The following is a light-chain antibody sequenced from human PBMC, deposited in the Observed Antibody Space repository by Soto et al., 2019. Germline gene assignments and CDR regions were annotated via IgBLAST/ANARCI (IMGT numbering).Light chain of an antibody. Sequence: IQMAQSPSSLSASVGDRVTITCRASHDISDYLAWFQQKPGKAPKSLIYLASNLQSGVPSRFSGIGSGTDFSLTISNLQPDDFATYYCQQYRDYPRTFGQGTKLEI. J-gene: IGKJ2*01. CDR2: LAS. CDR1: HDISDY. CDR3: QQYRDYPRT. V-gene: IGKV1-16*01.